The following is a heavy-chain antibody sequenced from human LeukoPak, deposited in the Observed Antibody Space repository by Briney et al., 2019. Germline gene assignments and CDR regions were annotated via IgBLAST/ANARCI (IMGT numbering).Heavy chain of an antibody. CDR2: ISSSSSYI. D-gene: IGHD5-24*01. V-gene: IGHV3-21*01. CDR1: GFTFSSYS. Sequence: GGSLRLSCAASGFTFSSYSMNWVRQAPGKGLEWVSSISSSSSYIYYADSVKGRFTISRDNAKNSLYLQMNSLRAEDTAVYYCAREPEMATRSGFDYWGQGTLVTVSS. CDR3: AREPEMATRSGFDY. J-gene: IGHJ4*02.